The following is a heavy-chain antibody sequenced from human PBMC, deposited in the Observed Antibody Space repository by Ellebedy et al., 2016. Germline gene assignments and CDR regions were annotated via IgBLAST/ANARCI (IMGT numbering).Heavy chain of an antibody. CDR3: VRLAGDSWVEPFDM. J-gene: IGHJ3*02. CDR2: IYADESNV. D-gene: IGHD6-13*01. Sequence: GESLKISXQTSGYPFSDYWIDWVRQTPGKGLECLGIIYADESNVRYSPSFQGQVIISADKSISTAYLQWTSLKASDMALYYCVRLAGDSWVEPFDMWGQGTMVTVSS. V-gene: IGHV5-51*01. CDR1: GYPFSDYW.